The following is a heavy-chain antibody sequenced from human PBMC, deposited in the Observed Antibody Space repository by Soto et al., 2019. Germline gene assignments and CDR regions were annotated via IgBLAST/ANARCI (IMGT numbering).Heavy chain of an antibody. J-gene: IGHJ6*02. Sequence: GSLRLSCAASGFTFSSYWMHWVRQAPGKGLVWVSRINSDGSSTSYADSVKGRFTISRDNAKNTLYLQMNSLRAEDTAVYYCAREVGSSWDYYYYGMDVWGQGTTVTVSS. CDR1: GFTFSSYW. D-gene: IGHD6-13*01. CDR2: INSDGSST. V-gene: IGHV3-74*01. CDR3: AREVGSSWDYYYYGMDV.